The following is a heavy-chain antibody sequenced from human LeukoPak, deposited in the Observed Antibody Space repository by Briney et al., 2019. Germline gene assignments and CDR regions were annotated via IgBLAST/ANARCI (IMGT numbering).Heavy chain of an antibody. Sequence: PSETLSLTCTVSGGSISSGGYYWSWIRQPPGKGLEWIGYIYHSGSTYYNPSLKSRVTISVDRSKNQFSLKLSSVTAAGTAVYYCARVLLWFGEPGAFDIWGQGTMVTVSS. J-gene: IGHJ3*02. CDR2: IYHSGST. V-gene: IGHV4-30-2*01. CDR3: ARVLLWFGEPGAFDI. D-gene: IGHD3-10*01. CDR1: GGSISSGGYY.